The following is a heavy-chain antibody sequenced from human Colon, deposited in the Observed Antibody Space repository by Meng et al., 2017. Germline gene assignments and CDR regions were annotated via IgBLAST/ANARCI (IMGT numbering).Heavy chain of an antibody. CDR3: AAVDRDSDAFDI. V-gene: IGHV4-39*07. CDR1: GGSISSSRYY. Sequence: QVQLQEPGYGLVGPSETLSLTCTVSGGSISSSRYYWGWIRQPPGKGLEWIGNIFFSGATYYNPSLKSRVTISVDTSQNQFSLRLPSVTAADTAVFYCAAVDRDSDAFDIWGQGTLVTVSS. CDR2: IFFSGAT. D-gene: IGHD2-2*01. J-gene: IGHJ3*02.